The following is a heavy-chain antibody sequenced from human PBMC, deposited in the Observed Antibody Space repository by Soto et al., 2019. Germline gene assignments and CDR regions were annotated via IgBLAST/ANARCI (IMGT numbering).Heavy chain of an antibody. D-gene: IGHD6-19*01. CDR1: GDTFTSYD. CDR2: MNPNSGNT. J-gene: IGHJ5*02. Sequence: ASVKVSCKACGDTFTSYDINWVRQATGQGLEWMGWMNPNSGNTGYAQKFQGRVTMTRNTSISTAYMELSSLRSEDTAVYYCAIERIAVAGGPHNWFDPWGQGTLVTVS. CDR3: AIERIAVAGGPHNWFDP. V-gene: IGHV1-8*01.